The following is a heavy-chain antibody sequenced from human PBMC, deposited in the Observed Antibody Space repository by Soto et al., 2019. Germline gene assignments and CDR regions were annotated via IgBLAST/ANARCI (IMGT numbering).Heavy chain of an antibody. CDR2: ISSSSSTI. CDR1: GFTFSSYS. J-gene: IGHJ4*02. V-gene: IGHV3-48*02. CDR3: ARGMETLDY. Sequence: EVQLVESGGGLVQPGGSLRLSCAASGFTFSSYSMNWVRQAPGKGLEWVSYISSSSSTIYYADSVKGRFTISRDNAKNSLYLQRNSLRDEDTAVYYCARGMETLDYWGQGTLVTVSS. D-gene: IGHD1-1*01.